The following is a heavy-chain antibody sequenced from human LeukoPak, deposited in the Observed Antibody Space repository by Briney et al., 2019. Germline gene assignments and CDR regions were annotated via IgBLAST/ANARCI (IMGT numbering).Heavy chain of an antibody. D-gene: IGHD6-13*01. CDR3: ATESAAGSFDY. Sequence: GGSLRLSCAASGFTFGTYAMSWVRQAPGKGLEWVSVIYDGGSTYYADSVKGRFTISRDNSKNTLYLQMNSLRAEDTAIYYCATESAAGSFDYWGQGTLVTVSS. V-gene: IGHV3-53*01. CDR1: GFTFGTYA. J-gene: IGHJ4*02. CDR2: IYDGGST.